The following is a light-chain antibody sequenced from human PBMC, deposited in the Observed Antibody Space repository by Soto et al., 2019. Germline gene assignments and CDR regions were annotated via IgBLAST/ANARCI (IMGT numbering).Light chain of an antibody. CDR1: PHISHY. Sequence: DIQMTQSPSSLSASVGDRVTITCRASPHISHYLAWYQQKPGKSPNLVIYAASTLQSGVPSRFSGSGSGTDFTLTISSLQPEDVATYYCQKYNDAPFTFGPGTRVDIK. CDR2: AAS. J-gene: IGKJ3*01. CDR3: QKYNDAPFT. V-gene: IGKV1-27*01.